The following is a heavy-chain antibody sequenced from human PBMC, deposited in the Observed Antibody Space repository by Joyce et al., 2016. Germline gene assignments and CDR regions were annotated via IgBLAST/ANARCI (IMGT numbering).Heavy chain of an antibody. D-gene: IGHD3-22*01. CDR3: LYDTSSSGGHFDH. J-gene: IGHJ4*02. Sequence: QVQLQQWGAGLLKPSDTLSLHCTVYGGSLIGHYYSWIRQAPGKGLEWIGQVSHTGNTRYNPSLSSRVTISEDTSRNQCSLRLTSVTAADTAVYFCLYDTSSSGGHFDHWSQGTQVIVSS. CDR1: GGSLIGHY. V-gene: IGHV4-34*01. CDR2: VSHTGNT.